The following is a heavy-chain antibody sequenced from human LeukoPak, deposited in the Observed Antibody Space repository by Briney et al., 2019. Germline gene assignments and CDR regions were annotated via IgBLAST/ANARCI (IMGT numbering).Heavy chain of an antibody. CDR3: AKDSLVSSGWSTGWVFDY. CDR2: INGGGSPI. V-gene: IGHV3-48*01. CDR1: GFTFSRHS. Sequence: PGGSLRLSCVDSGFTFSRHSMNWVRQAPGKGLEWVSYINGGGSPIYYADSVRGRFTISRDNAKNSLYLQMNSLRAEDTAVYYCAKDSLVSSGWSTGWVFDYWGQGTLVSVSS. D-gene: IGHD6-19*01. J-gene: IGHJ4*02.